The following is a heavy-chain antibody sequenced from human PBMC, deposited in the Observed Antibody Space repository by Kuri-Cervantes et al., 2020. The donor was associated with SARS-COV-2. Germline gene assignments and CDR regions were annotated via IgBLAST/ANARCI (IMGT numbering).Heavy chain of an antibody. CDR2: ISSSSSYI. CDR1: GFTFSSYS. Sequence: GESLKISCAASGFTFSSYSMNWVRQAPGKGLEWVSSISSSSSYIYYADSVKGRFTISRDNAKNSLYLQMNSLRAEDTSVYYCAKLRGDFGPDAFDIWGQGTTVT. D-gene: IGHD4-17*01. CDR3: AKLRGDFGPDAFDI. J-gene: IGHJ3*02. V-gene: IGHV3-21*04.